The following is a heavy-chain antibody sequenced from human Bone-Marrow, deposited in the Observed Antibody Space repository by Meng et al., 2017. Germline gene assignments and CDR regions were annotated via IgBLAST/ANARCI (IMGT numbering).Heavy chain of an antibody. D-gene: IGHD4-17*01. J-gene: IGHJ5*02. CDR1: GFTFNDYY. CDR2: ISRSESAI. V-gene: IGHV3-11*01. CDR3: ARGTEYGAYNWFDP. Sequence: QVECVESGGGLVKPGGSLRLSCAASGFTFNDYYMSWIRQAPGKGLEWVSYISRSESAIYYADSVKGRFTISRDNAKNSLFLQMNSLRAEDTAVYYCARGTEYGAYNWFDPWGQGTLVTVSS.